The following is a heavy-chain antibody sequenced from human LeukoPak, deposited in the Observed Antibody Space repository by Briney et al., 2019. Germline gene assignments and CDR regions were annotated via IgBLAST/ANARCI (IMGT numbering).Heavy chain of an antibody. CDR2: IYYSGST. V-gene: IGHV4-39*01. D-gene: IGHD3-3*01. CDR3: ARHPRMRDYDFWSGYYSYFDY. J-gene: IGHJ4*02. Sequence: PSETLSLTCTVSGGSISSSSYYWGWIRQPPGKGLEWIGSIYYSGSTYYNPSLKSRVTISVDTSKNQFSLKLSSVTAADTAVYYCARHPRMRDYDFWSGYYSYFDYWVQGTLVTVSS. CDR1: GGSISSSSYY.